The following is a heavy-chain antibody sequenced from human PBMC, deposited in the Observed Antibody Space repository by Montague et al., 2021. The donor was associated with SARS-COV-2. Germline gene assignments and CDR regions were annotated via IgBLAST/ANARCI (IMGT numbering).Heavy chain of an antibody. Sequence: SETLSLTCSVSGGSITDRTYYWGCIRQSPGKGLEWIGAINYSGTTYYNPSLKSRVTISLDTAKNQFSLKMTSVTAADTAVYYCPGHWSIAGAGNWGQGTLVTVSS. V-gene: IGHV4-39*01. D-gene: IGHD6-13*01. J-gene: IGHJ4*02. CDR1: GGSITDRTYY. CDR2: INYSGTT. CDR3: PGHWSIAGAGN.